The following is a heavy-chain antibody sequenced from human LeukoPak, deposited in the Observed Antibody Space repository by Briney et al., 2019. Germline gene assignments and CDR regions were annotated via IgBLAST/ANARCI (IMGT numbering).Heavy chain of an antibody. CDR3: ARDQGDPDDY. Sequence: GGSLRLSCAASGFTFSSYNMNWVRQAPGKGLEWVSYISSSGSTIYYADSVKGRFTISRDNAKNSLYLQMNSPRAEDTAVYYCARDQGDPDDYWGQGTLVTVSS. V-gene: IGHV3-48*04. CDR1: GFTFSSYN. J-gene: IGHJ4*02. CDR2: ISSSGSTI. D-gene: IGHD3-16*01.